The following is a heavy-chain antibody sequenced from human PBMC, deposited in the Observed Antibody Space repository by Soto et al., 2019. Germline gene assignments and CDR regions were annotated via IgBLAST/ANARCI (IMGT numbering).Heavy chain of an antibody. CDR2: ITSSRSYT. D-gene: IGHD1-1*01. V-gene: IGHV3-11*03. CDR3: AGGQDNLAVNFDY. J-gene: IGHJ4*02. Sequence: LSLSCAASGSSFSDYYMSWIRQSPGKGMEWISYITSSRSYTHYADSVKGRFTISRDNAKNSLYLQMNSLRADDTAVYYCAGGQDNLAVNFDYWGQGTLVTVSS. CDR1: GSSFSDYY.